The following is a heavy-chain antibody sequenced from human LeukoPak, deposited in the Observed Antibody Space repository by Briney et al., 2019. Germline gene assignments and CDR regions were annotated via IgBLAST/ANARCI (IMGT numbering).Heavy chain of an antibody. CDR1: GFTFSSYA. CDR3: ARAIYHNYFDY. V-gene: IGHV3-30-3*01. D-gene: IGHD2/OR15-2a*01. J-gene: IGHJ4*02. CDR2: ISYDGSNK. Sequence: GGSLRLSCAASGFTFSSYAMHWVRQAPGKGLEWVAVISYDGSNKYYADSVKGRFTISRDNSKNTLYLQMNSLRAEDTAVYYCARAIYHNYFDYWGQGTLVTVSS.